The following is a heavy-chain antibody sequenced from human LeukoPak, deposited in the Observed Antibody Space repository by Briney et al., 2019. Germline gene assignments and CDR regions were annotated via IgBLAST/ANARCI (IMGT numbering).Heavy chain of an antibody. J-gene: IGHJ6*03. Sequence: SETLSLTCAVYGGSFNGYYWSWIRQPPGKGLEWIGEINHSGSTNYNPSLKSRVTISVDTSKNQFSLKLSSVTAADTAVYYCARHRQWFGEYYMDVWGKGTTVTVSS. CDR1: GGSFNGYY. D-gene: IGHD3-10*01. V-gene: IGHV4-34*01. CDR2: INHSGST. CDR3: ARHRQWFGEYYMDV.